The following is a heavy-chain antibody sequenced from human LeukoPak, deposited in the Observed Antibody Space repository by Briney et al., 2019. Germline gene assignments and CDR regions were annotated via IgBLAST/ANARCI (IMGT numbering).Heavy chain of an antibody. Sequence: GGSLRLSCAASGFSFSGYWMTWVRQAPGKGLEWVANIKQDGSETSYVTSVRGRFTISRDNAKNSLYLQMNNLRVEDTAVYFCAREEVKSFDNWGQGSLVTVSS. CDR3: AREEVKSFDN. CDR2: IKQDGSET. CDR1: GFSFSGYW. V-gene: IGHV3-7*03. J-gene: IGHJ4*02.